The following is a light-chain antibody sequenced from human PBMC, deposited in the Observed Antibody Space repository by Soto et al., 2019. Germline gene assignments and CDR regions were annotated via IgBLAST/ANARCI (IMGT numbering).Light chain of an antibody. V-gene: IGKV3-20*01. CDR3: QQYGSSGT. CDR1: QSVSNNY. J-gene: IGKJ1*01. CDR2: GAS. Sequence: EIVLAHSPVTLCLSPGERATLSCRASQSVSNNYLAWYQQKPGRAPRLLIYGASNRATGIRDRFSGSGSGTDFTLTISRLEPEDFAVYYCQQYGSSGTFGQGTKVDIK.